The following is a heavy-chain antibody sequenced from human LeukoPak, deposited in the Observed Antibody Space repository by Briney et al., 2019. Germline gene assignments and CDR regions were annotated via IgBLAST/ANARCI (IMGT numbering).Heavy chain of an antibody. CDR3: ARGTRKYCSSTSCQWGYYFDY. CDR2: IYYSGST. Sequence: SETLSLTCTVSGGSISSGDYYWSWIRQPPGKGLEWIGYIYYSGSTYYNPSLKSRVTISVDTSKNQFSLKLSSVTAADTAVYYCARGTRKYCSSTSCQWGYYFDYWGQGTLVTVSS. CDR1: GGSISSGDYY. J-gene: IGHJ4*02. D-gene: IGHD2-2*01. V-gene: IGHV4-30-4*08.